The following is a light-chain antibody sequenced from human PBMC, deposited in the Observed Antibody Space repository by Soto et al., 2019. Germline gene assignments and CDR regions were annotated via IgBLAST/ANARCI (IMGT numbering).Light chain of an antibody. CDR3: CSHSSSITWM. CDR1: SSDVGGYNF. Sequence: QSALTQTASVSGSPGQSITISCTGTSSDVGGYNFVSWYQQHPGKAPKLIIHEVTNRPSGVSNRFSGSKSGNTASLTISGLQAEDEAVYYCCSHSSSITWMFGGGTKLHRP. V-gene: IGLV2-14*03. J-gene: IGLJ3*02. CDR2: EVT.